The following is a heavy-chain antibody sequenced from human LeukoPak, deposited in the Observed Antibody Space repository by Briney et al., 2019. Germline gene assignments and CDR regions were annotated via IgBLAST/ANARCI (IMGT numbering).Heavy chain of an antibody. CDR1: GFLVSSYH. Sequence: PGGSLSPYCEASGFLVSSYHLSWVRQAPGKGLEWVSVIYSGGSTYYTDSVKGRVAISRDNSKNTVFLQMNSVRAEDTAVYYCARSYSNHLFGMDVWGQGTTVTVSS. CDR3: ARSYSNHLFGMDV. J-gene: IGHJ6*02. V-gene: IGHV3-66*01. D-gene: IGHD4-11*01. CDR2: IYSGGST.